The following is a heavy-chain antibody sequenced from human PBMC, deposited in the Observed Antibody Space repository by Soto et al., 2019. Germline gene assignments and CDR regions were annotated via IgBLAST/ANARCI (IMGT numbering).Heavy chain of an antibody. D-gene: IGHD4-4*01. J-gene: IGHJ6*03. CDR3: ARTAVTTYYYYYYMDV. CDR1: GGSISSSSYY. V-gene: IGHV4-39*01. Sequence: PSEMLSLTCTVSGGSISSSSYYWGWIRQPPGKGLEWIGSIYYSGSTYYNPSLKSRVTISVDTSKNQFSLKLSSVTAADTAVYYCARTAVTTYYYYYYMDVWGKGTTVTVSS. CDR2: IYYSGST.